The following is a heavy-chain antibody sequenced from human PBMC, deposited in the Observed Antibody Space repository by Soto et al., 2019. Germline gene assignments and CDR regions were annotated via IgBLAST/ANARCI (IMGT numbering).Heavy chain of an antibody. CDR1: GGSISSGGYS. CDR2: IFHSGST. J-gene: IGHJ4*02. V-gene: IGHV4-30-2*01. Sequence: CAVSGGSISSGGYSWSWLRQPPGKGLEWIGYIFHSGSTYYNPSLKSRVTISVDGSKNHFSLELSSVTAADTAVYXXXXXXXXYXXSXFLDXWXXGTLVTVSS. CDR3: XXXXXXYXXSXFLDX.